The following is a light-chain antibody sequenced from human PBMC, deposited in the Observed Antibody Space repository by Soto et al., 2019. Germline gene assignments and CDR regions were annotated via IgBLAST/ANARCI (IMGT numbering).Light chain of an antibody. J-gene: IGKJ5*01. Sequence: EIVMTQSPATLSVSPGERATLSCRASQSVSSNLAWYQQKPGQAPRLLIYGASTRATGIPARFSGSGSGTDFTLTISSLQAEDVAVYHCQQYYSAPMTFGQGTRLEIK. V-gene: IGKV3D-15*01. CDR1: QSVSSN. CDR2: GAS. CDR3: QQYYSAPMT.